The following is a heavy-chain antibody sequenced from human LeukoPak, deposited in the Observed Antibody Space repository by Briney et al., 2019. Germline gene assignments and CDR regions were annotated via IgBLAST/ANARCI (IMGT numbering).Heavy chain of an antibody. Sequence: SETLSITCTVSGGSISSYYWSWIRQPPGKGLEWIGYIYYSGSTNYNPSLKSRVTISVDTSKNQFSLKLSSVTAADTAVYYCASMFKYDSSGSFDYWGQGTLVTVSS. CDR2: IYYSGST. CDR1: GGSISSYY. D-gene: IGHD3-22*01. J-gene: IGHJ4*02. CDR3: ASMFKYDSSGSFDY. V-gene: IGHV4-59*01.